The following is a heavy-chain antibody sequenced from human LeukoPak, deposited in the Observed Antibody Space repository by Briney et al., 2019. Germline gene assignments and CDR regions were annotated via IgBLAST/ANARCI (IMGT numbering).Heavy chain of an antibody. J-gene: IGHJ4*02. CDR1: GGSISSYY. V-gene: IGHV4-59*01. CDR2: IYYSGST. D-gene: IGHD3-10*01. CDR3: ARIWFGELLLDY. Sequence: SETLSLTCTVSGGSISSYYWSWIRQPPGKGLEWIGYIYYSGSTNYNPSLKSRVTISVDTSKNQFSLKLSSVTAADTAVYYCARIWFGELLLDYWGQGTLVTVSS.